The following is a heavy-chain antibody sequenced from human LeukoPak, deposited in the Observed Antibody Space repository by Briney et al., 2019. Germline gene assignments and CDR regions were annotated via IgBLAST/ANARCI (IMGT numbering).Heavy chain of an antibody. CDR2: ISAYNGST. J-gene: IGHJ5*02. Sequence: ASVKVSCKASGYTFTSYGISWVRQAPGQGLEWMGWISAYNGSTNYAQKLQGRVTMTTDTSTSTAYMELRSLRSDDTAVYYCARDVDIVVVPAAFDPWGQGTLVTVSS. V-gene: IGHV1-18*01. CDR1: GYTFTSYG. D-gene: IGHD2-2*03. CDR3: ARDVDIVVVPAAFDP.